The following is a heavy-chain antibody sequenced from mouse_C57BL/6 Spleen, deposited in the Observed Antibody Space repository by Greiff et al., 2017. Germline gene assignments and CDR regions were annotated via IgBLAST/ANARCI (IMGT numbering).Heavy chain of an antibody. Sequence: QVQLQQPGAELVKPGASVKMSCKASGYTFTSYWITWVKQRPGQGLEWIGDIYPGSGSTNYNEKFKSKATLTVDTSSSTAYMQLSSLTSEDSAVYYCARWHYYGSSYEAWFAYWGQGTLVTVSA. V-gene: IGHV1-55*01. CDR3: ARWHYYGSSYEAWFAY. CDR1: GYTFTSYW. CDR2: IYPGSGST. D-gene: IGHD1-1*01. J-gene: IGHJ3*01.